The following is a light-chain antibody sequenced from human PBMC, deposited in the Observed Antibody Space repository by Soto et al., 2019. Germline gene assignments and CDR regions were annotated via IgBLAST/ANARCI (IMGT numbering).Light chain of an antibody. V-gene: IGLV2-8*01. CDR2: EVS. Sequence: QSALTQPPSASGSPGQSVTISCIGTSSDVGGYNYVSWYQQHPGKAPKLMIYEVSKRPSGVPDRFSGSKSGNTASLTVSGLQAEYEADYYCSSYAASNNLGVFGGGTKLTGL. CDR3: SSYAASNNLGV. CDR1: SSDVGGYNY. J-gene: IGLJ2*01.